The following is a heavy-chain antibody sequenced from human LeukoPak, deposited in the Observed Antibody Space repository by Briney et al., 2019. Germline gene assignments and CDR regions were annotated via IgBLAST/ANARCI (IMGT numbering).Heavy chain of an antibody. CDR3: ARSIYSGDCLVDY. J-gene: IGHJ4*02. D-gene: IGHD6-19*01. CDR1: GGSISSGGYY. V-gene: IGHV4-30-2*01. CDR2: IYHSGST. Sequence: PSETLSLTCTVSGGSISSGGYYWSWIRQPPGKGLEWIGYIYHSGSTYYNPSLKSRVTISVDRSKNQFSLKLSSVTAADTAVYYCARSIYSGDCLVDYWGQGTLVTVSS.